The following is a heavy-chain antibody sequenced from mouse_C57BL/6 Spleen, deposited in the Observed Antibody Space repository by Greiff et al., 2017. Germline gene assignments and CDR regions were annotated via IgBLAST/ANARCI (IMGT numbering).Heavy chain of an antibody. CDR2: ISNGGGST. Sequence: EVKLMESGGGLVQPGGSLKLSCAASGFTFSDYYMYWVRQTPEKRLEWVAYISNGGGSTYYPDTVKGRFTISRDNAKNTLYLQMSRLKSEDTAMYYCARHPRYGNYDWYFDVWGTGTTVTVSS. CDR1: GFTFSDYY. V-gene: IGHV5-12*01. CDR3: ARHPRYGNYDWYFDV. D-gene: IGHD2-1*01. J-gene: IGHJ1*03.